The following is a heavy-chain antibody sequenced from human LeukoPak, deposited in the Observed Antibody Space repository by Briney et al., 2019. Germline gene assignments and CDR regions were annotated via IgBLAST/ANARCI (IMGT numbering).Heavy chain of an antibody. Sequence: PSETLSLTCAVYGGSFSGYYWSLIRQPPGKGLEWIGEINHSGSTNYNPSLKSRVTISVDTSKNQFSLKLSSVTAADTAVYYCARRGSSGWVYWGQGTLVTVSS. CDR3: ARRGSSGWVY. J-gene: IGHJ4*02. V-gene: IGHV4-34*01. D-gene: IGHD6-19*01. CDR2: INHSGST. CDR1: GGSFSGYY.